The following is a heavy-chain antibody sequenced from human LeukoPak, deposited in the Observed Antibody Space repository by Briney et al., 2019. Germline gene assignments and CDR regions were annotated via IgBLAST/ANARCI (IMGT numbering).Heavy chain of an antibody. CDR1: GFAVSSNY. CDR3: ARDSDPPY. CDR2: IYSGGST. Sequence: PGGSLRLSCAASGFAVSSNYMSWVRQAPGKGLEWVSVIYSGGSTYYADSVKGRFTISRDNSKNTLYPQMNSLRAEDTAVYYCARDSDPPYWGQGTLVTVSS. J-gene: IGHJ4*02. V-gene: IGHV3-53*01.